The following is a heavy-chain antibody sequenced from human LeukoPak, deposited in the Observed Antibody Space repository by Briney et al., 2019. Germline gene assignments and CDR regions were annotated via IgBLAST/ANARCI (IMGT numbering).Heavy chain of an antibody. CDR3: ARLYSSGWYLDY. D-gene: IGHD6-19*01. Sequence: HPGRSLRLSCAASGFTFSSYGMHWVRQAPGKELEWVAVIWYDGSKKYYADSVKGRFTISRDNSKNTLYLQMNSLRAEDTAVYYCARLYSSGWYLDYWGQGTLVTVSS. CDR2: IWYDGSKK. J-gene: IGHJ4*02. CDR1: GFTFSSYG. V-gene: IGHV3-33*01.